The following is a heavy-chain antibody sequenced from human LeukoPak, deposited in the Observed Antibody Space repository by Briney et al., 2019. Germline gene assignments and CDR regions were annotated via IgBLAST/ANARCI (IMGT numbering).Heavy chain of an antibody. CDR3: ARDGVPDGYNPGYFLDY. J-gene: IGHJ4*02. D-gene: IGHD5-24*01. CDR1: GFSFNSYI. V-gene: IGHV3-30-3*01. Sequence: GTSLRLSCAASGFSFNSYIVHWVRQAPGKGLEWVALISDDGNNEYYGGSVRGRFIISRDNSKNTLFLQMNSLRTEDTAVYYCARDGVPDGYNPGYFLDYWGQGTLVTVSP. CDR2: ISDDGNNE.